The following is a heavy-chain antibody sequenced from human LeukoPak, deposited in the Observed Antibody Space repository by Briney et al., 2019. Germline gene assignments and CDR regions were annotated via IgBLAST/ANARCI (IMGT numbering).Heavy chain of an antibody. V-gene: IGHV3-72*01. J-gene: IGHJ3*02. Sequence: GGSLRLSCAASGFTFSDHYMDWVRQAPGKGLEWVGRTRNKANSYTTEYAASEKGRFTISRDDSKNSLYLQMNSLKTEDTAVYYCAKGSGINAFDIWGQGTMVTVSS. CDR3: AKGSGINAFDI. CDR1: GFTFSDHY. CDR2: TRNKANSYTT. D-gene: IGHD3-10*01.